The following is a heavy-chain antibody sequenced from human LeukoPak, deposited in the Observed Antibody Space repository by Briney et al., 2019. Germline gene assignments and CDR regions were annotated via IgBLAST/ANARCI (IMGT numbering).Heavy chain of an antibody. CDR3: ASTEYSSSSGFDY. D-gene: IGHD6-6*01. J-gene: IGHJ4*02. CDR1: GYTFTSYG. V-gene: IGHV1-46*01. Sequence: ASVKVSCKASGYTFTSYGISWVRQAPGQGLEWMGIINPSGGSTSYAQKFQGRVTMTRDTSTSTVYMELSSLRSEDTAVYYCASTEYSSSSGFDYWGQGTLVTVSS. CDR2: INPSGGST.